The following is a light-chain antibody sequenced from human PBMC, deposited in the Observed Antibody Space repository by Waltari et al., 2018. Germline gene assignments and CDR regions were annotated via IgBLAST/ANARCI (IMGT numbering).Light chain of an antibody. CDR2: DVS. Sequence: QSALTQPRSVSGSPGQSVTISCTGTSSDVGGYNYVSWYQQHPGKAPQRMIYDVSKRPSGVPDRFSGSKSGNTASLAISGLQAEDEADYYCCSYAGSYTLLFGGGTKLTVL. J-gene: IGLJ2*01. CDR3: CSYAGSYTLL. V-gene: IGLV2-11*01. CDR1: SSDVGGYNY.